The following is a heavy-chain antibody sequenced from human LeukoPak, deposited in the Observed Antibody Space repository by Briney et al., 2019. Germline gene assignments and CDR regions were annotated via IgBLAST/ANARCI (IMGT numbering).Heavy chain of an antibody. CDR1: GFTFSSRDW. J-gene: IGHJ6*03. CDR2: IKQDGSEK. Sequence: QAGGSLRLSCVASGFTFSSRDWMTWVRQAPGKGLEWVANIKQDGSEKNYVDSVKGRFTISRDNSKNTLYLQMNSLKGDDTAVYYCAKDSAFYYIDVWGKGTTVIISS. CDR3: AKDSAFYYIDV. V-gene: IGHV3-7*01. D-gene: IGHD3-10*01.